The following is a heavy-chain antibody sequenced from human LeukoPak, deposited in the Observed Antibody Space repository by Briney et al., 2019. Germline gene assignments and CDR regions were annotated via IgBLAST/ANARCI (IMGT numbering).Heavy chain of an antibody. CDR1: VGSFSGYY. CDR2: IHHSGST. D-gene: IGHD3-3*01. Sequence: SETLSLTCAVYVGSFSGYYWSWIRQPPGKGLEWIGEIHHSGSTNYNPSLKSRVTISVDTSKNQFSLNLSSVTAADTAVYYCARGPLLIFGVAAPTHYDYWGRGILVTVSP. CDR3: ARGPLLIFGVAAPTHYDY. V-gene: IGHV4-34*01. J-gene: IGHJ4*02.